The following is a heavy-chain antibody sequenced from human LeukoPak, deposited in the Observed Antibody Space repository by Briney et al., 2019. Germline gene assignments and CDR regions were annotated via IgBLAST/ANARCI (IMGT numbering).Heavy chain of an antibody. V-gene: IGHV1-69*04. CDR2: IIPVLGIA. CDR3: ALYYYGMDV. CDR1: GGTFSSYA. J-gene: IGHJ6*02. Sequence: SVKVSCKASGGTFSSYAISWVRQAPGQGLEWTGRIIPVLGIANYAQKFQGRVTITADKSTSTAYMELSSLRSEDTAVYYCALYYYGMDVWGQGTTVTVSS.